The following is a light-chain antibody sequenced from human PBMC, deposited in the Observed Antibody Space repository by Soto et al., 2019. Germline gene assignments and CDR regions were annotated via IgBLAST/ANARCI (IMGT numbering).Light chain of an antibody. Sequence: EIVMTQSPASLSVSPGDGATLSCRASQSVASNVAWYQQKPGQGPRLLIHGASTRDVGVPARFSGSGSVTDFTLTISSLQSEDFAVYYCQHYHNWPPQYAFGQGTMLQIK. CDR2: GAS. CDR3: QHYHNWPPQYA. J-gene: IGKJ2*01. V-gene: IGKV3-15*01. CDR1: QSVASN.